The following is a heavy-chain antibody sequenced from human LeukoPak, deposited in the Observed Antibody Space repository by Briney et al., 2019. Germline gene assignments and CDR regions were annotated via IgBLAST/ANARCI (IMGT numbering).Heavy chain of an antibody. V-gene: IGHV1-8*01. CDR2: MNPNSGNT. CDR3: ARGEYSSSWYRLYYMDV. D-gene: IGHD6-13*01. J-gene: IGHJ6*03. Sequence: ASVKVSCKASGYTFTSYDINWVRQATGQGLEWTGWMNPNSGNTGYAQKFQGRVTMTRNTSISTAYMELSSLRSEDTAVYYCARGEYSSSWYRLYYMDVWGKGTTVTISS. CDR1: GYTFTSYD.